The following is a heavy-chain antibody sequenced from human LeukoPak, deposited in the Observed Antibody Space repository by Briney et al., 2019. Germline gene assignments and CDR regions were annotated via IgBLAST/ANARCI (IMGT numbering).Heavy chain of an antibody. D-gene: IGHD1-26*01. CDR2: ISSSSSYI. V-gene: IGHV3-21*01. CDR1: GFTFSSYS. J-gene: IGHJ4*02. CDR3: ARDFMWELPFDY. Sequence: GGSLRLSCVVSGFTFSSYSMNWVRQAPGKGLEWVSSISSSSSYIYYADSVKGRFTISRDNAKNSLYLQMNSLRAEDTAVYYCARDFMWELPFDYWGQGTLVTVSS.